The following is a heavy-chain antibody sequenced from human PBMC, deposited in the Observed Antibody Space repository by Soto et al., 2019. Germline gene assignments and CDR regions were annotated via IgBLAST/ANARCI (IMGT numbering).Heavy chain of an antibody. D-gene: IGHD6-6*01. V-gene: IGHV2-5*02. CDR2: IYWDDEE. CDR1: GFSLRSLGMA. J-gene: IGHJ4*02. Sequence: QITLKESGPTLLKPTQTLTLTCTFSGFSLRSLGMAVGWIRQPPGRALEWVALIYWDDEERYSPSLQSRLTTTKDTSKNHLVLTMTTMDPVDTATYYCARRYDSSFDFWGQGIPVTVSS. CDR3: ARRYDSSFDF.